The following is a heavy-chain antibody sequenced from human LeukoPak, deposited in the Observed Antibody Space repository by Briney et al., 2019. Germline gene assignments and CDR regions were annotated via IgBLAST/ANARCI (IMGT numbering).Heavy chain of an antibody. J-gene: IGHJ3*02. Sequence: SVKVSCKASGGTFSSYAISWVRQAPGQGLEWMGGIIPIFGTANYAQKFQGRVTITTDESTSTAYIELSSLRSEDTAVYYCARDPGGYSYGYKFGAFDIWGQGTMVTVSS. CDR2: IIPIFGTA. V-gene: IGHV1-69*05. D-gene: IGHD5-18*01. CDR3: ARDPGGYSYGYKFGAFDI. CDR1: GGTFSSYA.